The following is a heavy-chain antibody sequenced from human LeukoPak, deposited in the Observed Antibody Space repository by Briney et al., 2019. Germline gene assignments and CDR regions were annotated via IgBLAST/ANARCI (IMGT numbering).Heavy chain of an antibody. CDR2: IYYSGST. CDR3: ARSVVVPAAMSYYFDY. D-gene: IGHD2-2*01. CDR1: GGSISSGGYY. J-gene: IGHJ4*02. Sequence: SETLSLTCTVSGGSISSGGYYWSWIRQPPGKGLEWIGYIYYSGSTNYNPSLKSRVTISVDTSKNQISLKLSSVTAADTAVYYCARSVVVPAAMSYYFDYWGQGTLVTVSS. V-gene: IGHV4-61*08.